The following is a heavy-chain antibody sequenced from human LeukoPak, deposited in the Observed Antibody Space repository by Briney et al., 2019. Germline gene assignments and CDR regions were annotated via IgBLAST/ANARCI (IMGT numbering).Heavy chain of an antibody. J-gene: IGHJ4*02. D-gene: IGHD4-23*01. V-gene: IGHV4-4*07. CDR1: GGSISSYY. Sequence: PSETLSLTCTVSGGSISSYYWSWLRQPAGKGLEWIGRIYTSGSTNHNPSLKSRVTMSVDTSKNQFSLKLSSVTAADTAVYYCARGATTVAPFDYWGQGTLVTVSS. CDR3: ARGATTVAPFDY. CDR2: IYTSGST.